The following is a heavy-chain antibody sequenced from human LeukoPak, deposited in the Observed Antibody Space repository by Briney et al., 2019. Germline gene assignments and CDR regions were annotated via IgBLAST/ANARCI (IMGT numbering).Heavy chain of an antibody. Sequence: GGSLRLSCAASGFTFSSYAMHWVRQAPGKGLEWVAVISYDGSNKYYADSVKGRFTISRDNSKNTLYLQMNSLRAEDTAVYYCARDLLGVSYGMDVWGQGPTVTVSS. CDR3: ARDLLGVSYGMDV. D-gene: IGHD2-15*01. CDR1: GFTFSSYA. J-gene: IGHJ6*02. CDR2: ISYDGSNK. V-gene: IGHV3-30*04.